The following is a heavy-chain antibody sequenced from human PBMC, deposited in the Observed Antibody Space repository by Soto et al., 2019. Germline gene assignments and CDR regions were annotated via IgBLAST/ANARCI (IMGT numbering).Heavy chain of an antibody. J-gene: IGHJ4*02. CDR3: ARSDFWSGCLDY. CDR2: INHSGST. V-gene: IGHV4-34*01. Sequence: SETLSLTCAVYGESFSGYYWSWIRQAPGKGLEWIGEINHSGSTNYNPSLKSRVTISVDTTKNQFSLKLNSVTGADTAVYYCARSDFWSGCLDYWGQGTLVTVSS. CDR1: GESFSGYY. D-gene: IGHD3-3*01.